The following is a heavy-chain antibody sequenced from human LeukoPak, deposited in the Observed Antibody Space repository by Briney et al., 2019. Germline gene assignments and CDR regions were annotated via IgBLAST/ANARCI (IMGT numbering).Heavy chain of an antibody. V-gene: IGHV3-11*04. J-gene: IGHJ4*02. D-gene: IGHD6-19*01. CDR2: ISSSGSTI. CDR1: GFTFSDYY. Sequence: GGSLRLSCAASGFTFSDYYMSWIRQAPGKGLEWASYISSSGSTIYYADSVKGRFTISRDNAKNSLYLQMNSLRAEDTAVYYCARVRIAVAGTSYFDYWGQGTLVTVSS. CDR3: ARVRIAVAGTSYFDY.